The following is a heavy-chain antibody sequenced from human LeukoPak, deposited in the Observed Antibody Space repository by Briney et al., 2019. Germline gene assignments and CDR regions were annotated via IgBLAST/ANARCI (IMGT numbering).Heavy chain of an antibody. CDR3: ARDQVTNIVVVPAAMTPYGMDV. CDR1: GGSISSYY. J-gene: IGHJ6*01. D-gene: IGHD2-2*01. V-gene: IGHV4-59*01. CDR2: IYYSGST. Sequence: SETLSLTCTVSGGSISSYYWSWIRQPPGKGLEWIGYIYYSGSTNYNPSLKSRVTISVDTSKNQFSLKLSSVTAADTAVYYCARDQVTNIVVVPAAMTPYGMDVWGQGTTVTVSS.